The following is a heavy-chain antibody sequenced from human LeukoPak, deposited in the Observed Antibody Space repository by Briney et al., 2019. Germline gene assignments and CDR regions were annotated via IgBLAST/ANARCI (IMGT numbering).Heavy chain of an antibody. Sequence: SATLSLTCAASGGSISSGGYSWSWIRQPPGKGLEWIGYIYHSGSTYYNPSLKSRVTISVDRSKNQFSLKLSSVTAADTAVYYCARDHYGELGYWGQGTLVTVSS. CDR2: IYHSGST. V-gene: IGHV4-30-2*01. J-gene: IGHJ4*02. CDR3: ARDHYGELGY. D-gene: IGHD4-17*01. CDR1: GGSISSGGYS.